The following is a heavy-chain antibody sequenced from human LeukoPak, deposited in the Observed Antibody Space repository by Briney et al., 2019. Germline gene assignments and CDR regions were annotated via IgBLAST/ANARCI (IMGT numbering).Heavy chain of an antibody. Sequence: SETLSLTCTVSGGSISSYYWSWIRQPPGKGLEWIGYIYYSGSTNYNPSLKSRVTISVDTSKNQFTLKLSSVTAADTAVYYCARGYSGYDRYFDYWGQGTLVTVSS. D-gene: IGHD5-12*01. CDR2: IYYSGST. CDR1: GGSISSYY. J-gene: IGHJ4*02. CDR3: ARGYSGYDRYFDY. V-gene: IGHV4-59*08.